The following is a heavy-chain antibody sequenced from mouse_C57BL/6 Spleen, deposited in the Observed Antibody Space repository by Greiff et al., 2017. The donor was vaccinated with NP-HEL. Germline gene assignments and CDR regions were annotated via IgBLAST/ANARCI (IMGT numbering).Heavy chain of an antibody. CDR3: ARGSTVVARGFYAMDY. V-gene: IGHV1-64*01. D-gene: IGHD1-1*01. CDR2: IHPNSGST. CDR1: GYTFTSYW. Sequence: QVHVKQPGAELVKPGASVKLSCKASGYTFTSYWMHWVKQRPGQGLEWIGMIHPNSGSTNYNEKFKSKATLTVDKSSSTAYMQLSSLTSEDSAVYYCARGSTVVARGFYAMDYWGQGTSVTVSS. J-gene: IGHJ4*01.